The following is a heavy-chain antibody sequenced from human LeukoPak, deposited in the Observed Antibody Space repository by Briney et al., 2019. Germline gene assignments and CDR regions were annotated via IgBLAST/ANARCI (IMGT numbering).Heavy chain of an antibody. CDR3: ARGVYYDTSGLLY. J-gene: IGHJ4*02. CDR1: GFTFRSYV. V-gene: IGHV3-48*02. CDR2: ISSSGTTI. Sequence: PGGSLRLSCAASGFTFRSYVMTWVRQAPGKGLEWVSYISSSGTTIYYADSVKGRFTISRDNAKNSLYLQMNSLRDEDTAVYYCARGVYYDTSGLLYWGQGTLVTVSS. D-gene: IGHD3-22*01.